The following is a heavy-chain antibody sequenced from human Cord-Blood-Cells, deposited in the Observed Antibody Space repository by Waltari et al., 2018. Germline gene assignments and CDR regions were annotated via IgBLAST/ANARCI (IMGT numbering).Heavy chain of an antibody. CDR2: INPNSGGT. CDR1: GYTFTGNY. V-gene: IGHV1-2*02. J-gene: IGHJ5*02. D-gene: IGHD6-13*01. CDR3: ARADYSSSWWNWFDP. Sequence: QVQLVQSGAEVKKPGASVKVSCKASGYTFTGNYLHWVRQAPGQGLEWMGWINPNSGGTNYAQKFQGRVTMTRDTSISTAYMELSRLRSDDTAVYYCARADYSSSWWNWFDPWGQGTLVTVSS.